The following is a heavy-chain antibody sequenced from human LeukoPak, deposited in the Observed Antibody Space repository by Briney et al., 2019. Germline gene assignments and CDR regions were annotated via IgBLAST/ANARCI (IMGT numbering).Heavy chain of an antibody. J-gene: IGHJ5*02. CDR2: INWNGGST. Sequence: PGGSLRLSCAASGFTFDDYGMSWVRQAPGKGLEWVSGINWNGGSTCYADSVKGRCTISIDNAKNSLYLQMNSLRAEDTALYYCARDRYGSGINWFDPWGQGTLVTVSS. CDR3: ARDRYGSGINWFDP. V-gene: IGHV3-20*04. CDR1: GFTFDDYG. D-gene: IGHD3-10*01.